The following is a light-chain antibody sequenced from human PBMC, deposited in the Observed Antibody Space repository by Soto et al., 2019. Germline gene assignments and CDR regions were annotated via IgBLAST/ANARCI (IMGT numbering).Light chain of an antibody. CDR1: SSDVGGYNY. Sequence: QCALTQPASVYGSPGQSITISCTGTSSDVGGYNYVSWYQQYPGKAPKLMIYEVSNRPSGVSNRFSGSKSGNTASLTISGLQAEDEADYYCSSYTSSSSRVFGGGTKLTVL. V-gene: IGLV2-14*01. J-gene: IGLJ2*01. CDR2: EVS. CDR3: SSYTSSSSRV.